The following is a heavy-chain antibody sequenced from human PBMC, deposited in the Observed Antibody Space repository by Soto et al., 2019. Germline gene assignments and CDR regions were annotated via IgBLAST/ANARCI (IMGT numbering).Heavy chain of an antibody. V-gene: IGHV3-23*01. J-gene: IGHJ3*02. Sequence: GGSLRLSCAASGFTFSSYAISWVRQAPGKGLEWVSAISGSGGSTYYADSVKGRFTISRDNSKNTLYLQMNSLRAEDTAVYYCAKSNRLFYYYDSSGYEGDAFDIWGQGTMVTVSS. D-gene: IGHD3-22*01. CDR3: AKSNRLFYYYDSSGYEGDAFDI. CDR2: ISGSGGST. CDR1: GFTFSSYA.